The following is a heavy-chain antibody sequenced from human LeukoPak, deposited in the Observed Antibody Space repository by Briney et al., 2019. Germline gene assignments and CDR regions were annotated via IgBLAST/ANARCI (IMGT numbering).Heavy chain of an antibody. V-gene: IGHV4-39*07. Sequence: SGTLSLTCTVSGGSISSRSYYWGCIRQPPGKGLECIGTIYYSGSTYYNPSLKSRVTISVDTSKNQFSLKLSSVTAADTAVYYCARNYYGPGSYYQDYWGQGTLVTVSS. CDR2: IYYSGST. J-gene: IGHJ4*02. CDR1: GGSISSRSYY. CDR3: ARNYYGPGSYYQDY. D-gene: IGHD3-10*01.